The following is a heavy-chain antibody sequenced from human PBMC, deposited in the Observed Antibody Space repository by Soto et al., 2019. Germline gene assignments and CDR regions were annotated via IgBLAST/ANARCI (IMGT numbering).Heavy chain of an antibody. Sequence: ASVKVSCKVSGYTLTELSMHWVRQAPGKGLEWMGGFDPEDGETIYAQKFQGRVTMTEDTSTDTAYMELSSLRSEDTAVYYCATVGRGYCSGSSCPGAYNFFDYWGQGALVTVSS. CDR3: ATVGRGYCSGSSCPGAYNFFDY. CDR1: GYTLTELS. CDR2: FDPEDGET. D-gene: IGHD2-15*01. V-gene: IGHV1-24*01. J-gene: IGHJ4*02.